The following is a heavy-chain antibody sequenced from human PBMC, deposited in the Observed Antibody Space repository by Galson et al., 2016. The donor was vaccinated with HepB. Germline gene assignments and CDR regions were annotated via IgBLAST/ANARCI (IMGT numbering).Heavy chain of an antibody. J-gene: IGHJ5*02. V-gene: IGHV3-23*01. CDR3: ATDNLAYCGADCYS. CDR1: GFTFSSYA. D-gene: IGHD2-21*02. Sequence: SLRLSCAASGFTFSSYAMMWVRQTPGKGLEWVSSISGSGRITYYADSVRGRFTISRDNSKSTLYLRMNSLRAEDTAVYYCATDNLAYCGADCYSWGQGTRVTVPP. CDR2: ISGSGRIT.